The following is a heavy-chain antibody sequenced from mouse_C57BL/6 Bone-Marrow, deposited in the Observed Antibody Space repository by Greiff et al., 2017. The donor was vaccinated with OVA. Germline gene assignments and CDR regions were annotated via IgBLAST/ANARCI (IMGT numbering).Heavy chain of an antibody. V-gene: IGHV1-42*01. CDR1: GYSFTGYY. D-gene: IGHD1-1*01. CDR3: ARGGSGSSYAWFAY. CDR2: INPSTGGT. J-gene: IGHJ3*01. Sequence: EVQLQQSGPELVKPGASVKISCKASGYSFTGYYMNWVKQSPEKSLEWIGEINPSTGGTTYNQKFKAKATLTVDKSSSTAYMQLKSLTSEDSAVYYCARGGSGSSYAWFAYWGQGTLVTVSA.